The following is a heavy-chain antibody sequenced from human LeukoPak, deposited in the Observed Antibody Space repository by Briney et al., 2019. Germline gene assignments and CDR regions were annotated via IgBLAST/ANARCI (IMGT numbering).Heavy chain of an antibody. J-gene: IGHJ4*02. CDR2: IYYSGST. CDR1: GFTFSSYA. D-gene: IGHD6-13*01. V-gene: IGHV4-59*01. Sequence: GSLRLSCAASGFTFSSYAMSWVRQAPGKGLEWIGYIYYSGSTNYNPSLKSRVTISVDTSKNQFSLKLSSVTAADTAVYYCARVSSSWTQYYFDYWGQGTLVTVSS. CDR3: ARVSSSWTQYYFDY.